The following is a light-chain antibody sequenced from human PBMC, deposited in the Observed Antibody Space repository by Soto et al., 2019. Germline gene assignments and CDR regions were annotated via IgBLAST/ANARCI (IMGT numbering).Light chain of an antibody. CDR2: GAS. CDR1: QSIRSY. J-gene: IGKJ5*01. Sequence: IHMVPSPRSLPAPVGDDVTITCRASQSIRSYLNWYQLKPGQPPRLLIYGASSLQTGVPSRFSGSGSGAEFTLTISSLQPEDFATYYCQQLNSYPLTFGEGTRLEI. V-gene: IGKV1-39*01. CDR3: QQLNSYPLT.